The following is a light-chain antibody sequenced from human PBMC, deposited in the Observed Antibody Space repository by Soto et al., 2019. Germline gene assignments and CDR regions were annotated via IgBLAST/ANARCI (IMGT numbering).Light chain of an antibody. V-gene: IGKV1-5*03. Sequence: DIQMTQSPSTLSASVGDRVTITCRASQTIINWLAWYQQKPGKAPNLLIYNASSLESEVPSRFSGSGSGTEFTLTINSLQPDDSATYYCQQYHTYWWTFGQGTKVDIK. J-gene: IGKJ1*01. CDR1: QTIINW. CDR2: NAS. CDR3: QQYHTYWWT.